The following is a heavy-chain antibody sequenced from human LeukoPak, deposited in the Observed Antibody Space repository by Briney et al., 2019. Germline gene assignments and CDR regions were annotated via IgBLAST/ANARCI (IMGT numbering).Heavy chain of an antibody. V-gene: IGHV1-18*01. J-gene: IGHJ4*02. Sequence: ASVKVSCKTSGYTFTNYAISWVRQAPGQGLEWVGWTSAYNGNTDYAQRFQGRVTMTTDSSTSTAYMGLRSLRSDDTAVYYCARDLPADTGYETHDYWGQGTLVTVSS. D-gene: IGHD5-12*01. CDR1: GYTFTNYA. CDR3: ARDLPADTGYETHDY. CDR2: TSAYNGNT.